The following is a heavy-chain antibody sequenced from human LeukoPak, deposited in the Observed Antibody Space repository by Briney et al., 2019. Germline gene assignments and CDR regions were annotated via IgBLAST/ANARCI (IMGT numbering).Heavy chain of an antibody. J-gene: IGHJ6*03. CDR3: GRDLSSWPDYYYYMDV. Sequence: PSQTLSLTCTVSGGSISSGSYYWSWIRQPAGKGLEWIGRIYTSGSTNYNPSLKSRVTISVDTSKNQFSLKLSSVTAADTAVYYCGRDLSSWPDYYYYMDVWGKGTTVTVSS. CDR2: IYTSGST. CDR1: GGSISSGSYY. V-gene: IGHV4-61*02. D-gene: IGHD2/OR15-2a*01.